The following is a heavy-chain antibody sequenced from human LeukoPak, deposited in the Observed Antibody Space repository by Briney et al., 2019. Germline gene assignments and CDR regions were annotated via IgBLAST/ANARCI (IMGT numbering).Heavy chain of an antibody. J-gene: IGHJ4*02. CDR2: ISSSSSYI. V-gene: IGHV3-21*01. Sequence: GGSLRLSCAASGFTFSSYSMNWVRQAPGKGLEWVSSISSSSSYISFADSVEGRFTISRDNAKNSLYLQMNSLRAEDTAVYYCARAPRGSGWSHFFNWGQGTLVTVSS. CDR3: ARAPRGSGWSHFFN. D-gene: IGHD6-19*01. CDR1: GFTFSSYS.